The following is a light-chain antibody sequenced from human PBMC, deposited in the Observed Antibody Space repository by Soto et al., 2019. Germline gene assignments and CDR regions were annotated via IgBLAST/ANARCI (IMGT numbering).Light chain of an antibody. J-gene: IGKJ1*01. CDR1: QSVSSN. Sequence: EMVMTQSPDILSVSPAERATLSCRASQSVSSNLAWYQQKPGQSPRLLIYGASTRATGIPVRFSGSGSGTDFTLTINRLEPEDFTVYYCQQYAVSPRTFGQGTKVDIK. V-gene: IGKV3-15*01. CDR2: GAS. CDR3: QQYAVSPRT.